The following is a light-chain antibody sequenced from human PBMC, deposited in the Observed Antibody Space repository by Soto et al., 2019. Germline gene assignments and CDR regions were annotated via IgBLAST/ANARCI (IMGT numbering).Light chain of an antibody. Sequence: QSALTQPASVSGSPGQSITISCIGTSSDVGSYNLVSWYQQHPGKAPKVLIYEVSERHSGVSNRFSGSKSGNTAYLTISGLQAEDEAEYYCCSYAGSRTHVLFGGGTKLTVL. CDR2: EVS. V-gene: IGLV2-23*02. CDR1: SSDVGSYNL. J-gene: IGLJ2*01. CDR3: CSYAGSRTHVL.